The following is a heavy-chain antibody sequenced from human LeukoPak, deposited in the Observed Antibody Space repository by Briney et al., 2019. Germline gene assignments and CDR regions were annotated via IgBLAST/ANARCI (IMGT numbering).Heavy chain of an antibody. CDR3: AKGARIAVAATPYYYYGMDV. Sequence: GASVKVSCKASGYTFTSYGISWVRQAPGQGLEWMGWISAYNGNTNYAQKLQGRVTMTTDTSTSTAYMELRSLRSDDTAVYYCAKGARIAVAATPYYYYGMDVWGQGTTVTVSS. CDR1: GYTFTSYG. CDR2: ISAYNGNT. V-gene: IGHV1-18*01. J-gene: IGHJ6*02. D-gene: IGHD6-19*01.